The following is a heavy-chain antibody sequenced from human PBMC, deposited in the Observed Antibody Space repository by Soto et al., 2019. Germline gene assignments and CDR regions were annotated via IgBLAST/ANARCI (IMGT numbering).Heavy chain of an antibody. CDR1: GDSISSSGYY. J-gene: IGHJ4*02. V-gene: IGHV4-31*03. CDR3: ARDSDYYSSGSFDY. CDR2: IYYSGSS. Sequence: TLSLTCSVSGDSISSSGYYWSWIRQRPGKGLEWIGNIYYSGSSYNNPSLKSRVTISVNTSKNQFSLNLRSVTAADTAVYYCARDSDYYSSGSFDYWGQGTLVTVSS. D-gene: IGHD3-10*01.